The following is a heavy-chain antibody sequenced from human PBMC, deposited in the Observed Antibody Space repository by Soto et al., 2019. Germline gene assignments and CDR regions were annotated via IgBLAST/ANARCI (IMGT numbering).Heavy chain of an antibody. CDR3: ARDDVAGSSWYRVLDL. D-gene: IGHD6-13*01. V-gene: IGHV3-21*04. CDR2: ISSSGQYM. CDR1: GFSVTDHG. Sequence: EVQLLESGGGLVKPGGSLRLSCEGSGFSVTDHGVNWVRQAPGKGLEWVSSISSSGQYMRYAESVKGRFTISRDSGQNSLFLQMQSLTVDDTGGYFCARDDVAGSSWYRVLDLWGQGTPVTVSS. J-gene: IGHJ5*02.